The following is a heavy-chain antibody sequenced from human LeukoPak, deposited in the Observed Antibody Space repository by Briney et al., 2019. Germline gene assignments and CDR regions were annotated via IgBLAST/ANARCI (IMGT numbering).Heavy chain of an antibody. J-gene: IGHJ4*02. CDR3: ARDGSNWNDQDPFPFDY. Sequence: ASVKVSCKASGYTFTTYDINWVRQTTGHGLEWMGWMNPNSGNTGYARRFQGRVTMTRNSSISTAYMDLSSLGSEDTAVYYCARDGSNWNDQDPFPFDYWGQGTLVTVSS. CDR2: MNPNSGNT. V-gene: IGHV1-8*01. D-gene: IGHD1-1*01. CDR1: GYTFTTYD.